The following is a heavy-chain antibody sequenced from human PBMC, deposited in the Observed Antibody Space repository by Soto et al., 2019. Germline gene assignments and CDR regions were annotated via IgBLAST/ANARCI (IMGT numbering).Heavy chain of an antibody. CDR2: TYYRSRWYN. CDR3: VREEILVAYNWFAP. D-gene: IGHD2-15*01. Sequence: PSQTLSLTCAIPGDSVSSNSAAWNWIRQPPSRGLEWLGKTYYRSRWYNDYAVSVKSRITINPDTSKNQFSLQLNSVTPDDTAVYYCVREEILVAYNWFAPWGQGTLVTVSS. V-gene: IGHV6-1*01. CDR1: GDSVSSNSAA. J-gene: IGHJ5*02.